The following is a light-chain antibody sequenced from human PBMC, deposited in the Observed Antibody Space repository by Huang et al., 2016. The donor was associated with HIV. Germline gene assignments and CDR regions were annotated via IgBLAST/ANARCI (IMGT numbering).Light chain of an antibody. V-gene: IGKV1-9*01. CDR2: AAS. CDR1: KGINNY. J-gene: IGKJ4*01. Sequence: IQLTQSPSSLSASVGDRVTITCRASKGINNYLAWYQQKAGKAPKLLIYAASSLQSGVPSRFSGSASGTDFTLTINTLQPEDSATYYCQQLDSYPLTFGGGTKVEIK. CDR3: QQLDSYPLT.